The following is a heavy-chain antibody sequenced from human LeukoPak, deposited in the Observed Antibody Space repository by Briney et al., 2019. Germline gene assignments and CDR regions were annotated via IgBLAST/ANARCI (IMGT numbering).Heavy chain of an antibody. J-gene: IGHJ3*02. CDR3: ARQYDGSPLQAFAI. V-gene: IGHV4-59*01. Sequence: ASETLSLTCTVSGGSISSYYWSWIRQPPGKGLEWIGYIYYSGSTNYNPSLKSRVTISVDTSKNQFSLKLSSVTAADTAVYYCARQYDGSPLQAFAIWGQGTMVTVSS. D-gene: IGHD3-22*01. CDR1: GGSISSYY. CDR2: IYYSGST.